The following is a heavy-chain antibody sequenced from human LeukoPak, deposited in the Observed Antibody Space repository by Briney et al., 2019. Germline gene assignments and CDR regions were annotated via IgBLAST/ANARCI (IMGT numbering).Heavy chain of an antibody. CDR3: ASGPGDYSTQLVDY. V-gene: IGHV4-34*01. D-gene: IGHD2-21*01. Sequence: PSETLSLTCAVYGGSFSGYYWSWIRQPPGKGLEWIGEINHSGSTNYNPSLKSRVTISVDTSKNQFSLKLSSVTAADTAVYYCASGPGDYSTQLVDYWGQGTLVTVSS. CDR2: INHSGST. J-gene: IGHJ4*02. CDR1: GGSFSGYY.